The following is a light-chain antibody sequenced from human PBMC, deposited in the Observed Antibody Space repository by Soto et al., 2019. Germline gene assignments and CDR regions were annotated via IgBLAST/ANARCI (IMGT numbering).Light chain of an antibody. CDR1: NTDVNY. Sequence: QSVLTQPASVAGSPGQSTTISCTGTNTDVNYVSWHQQHPGKAPKLMIYEVSKRSSGVSNRFSGSKSGNTASLTISGLQAEDEADYYCSSSTSSSTFVFGTGTKVTVL. CDR3: SSSTSSSTFV. CDR2: EVS. J-gene: IGLJ1*01. V-gene: IGLV2-14*01.